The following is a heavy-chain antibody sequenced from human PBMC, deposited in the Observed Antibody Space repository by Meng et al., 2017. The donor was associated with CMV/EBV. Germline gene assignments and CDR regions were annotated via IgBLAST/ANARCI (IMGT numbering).Heavy chain of an antibody. J-gene: IGHJ6*02. Sequence: ASVKVPCKASGYTFTSYYMHWVRQAPGQGLEWMGIINPSGGSTSYAQKFQGRVTMTRDTSTSTVYMELSSLRSEDTAVYYCARENRFGVGTGGYYYYGMDVWGQGTTVTVSS. V-gene: IGHV1-46*01. D-gene: IGHD3-3*01. CDR1: GYTFTSYY. CDR2: INPSGGST. CDR3: ARENRFGVGTGGYYYYGMDV.